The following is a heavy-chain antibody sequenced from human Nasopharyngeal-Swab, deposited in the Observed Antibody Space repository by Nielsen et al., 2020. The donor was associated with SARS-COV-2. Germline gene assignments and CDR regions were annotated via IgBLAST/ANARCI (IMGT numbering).Heavy chain of an antibody. J-gene: IGHJ4*02. CDR3: AFGHHG. Sequence: GGPLRLSFPAPGFTTNSHNLNWIRQLPGKGLEWFSYISSSSDTISYADSVKGRFTISRDNAKNSLYLQMNSLGAEDTAVYYCAFGHHGWGQGNMVTVSS. V-gene: IGHV3-48*01. CDR2: ISSSSDTI. CDR1: GFTTNSHN. D-gene: IGHD1-14*01.